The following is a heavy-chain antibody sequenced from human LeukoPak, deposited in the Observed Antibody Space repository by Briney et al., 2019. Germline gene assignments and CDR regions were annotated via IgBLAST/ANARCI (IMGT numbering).Heavy chain of an antibody. D-gene: IGHD2-2*01. CDR3: ARGQILCSTTSCFAFDI. J-gene: IGHJ3*02. Sequence: GGSLRLSCAASGFTFSSYAMHWVRQAPGKGLEYVSAINSLGGATYYANSVKGRFTVSRDDSKNTLYLQMGSLRAEDMAVYYCARGQILCSTTSCFAFDIWGQGTMVTLSS. V-gene: IGHV3-64*01. CDR1: GFTFSSYA. CDR2: INSLGGAT.